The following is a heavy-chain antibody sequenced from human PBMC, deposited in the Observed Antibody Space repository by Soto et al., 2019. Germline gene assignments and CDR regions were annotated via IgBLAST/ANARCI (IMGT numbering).Heavy chain of an antibody. V-gene: IGHV3-7*03. CDR2: IKQDGSEK. D-gene: IGHD5-12*01. J-gene: IGHJ4*02. Sequence: PGGSLRLSCAASGFTFSSYWMSWVRQAPGKGLEWVANIKQDGSEKYYVDSVKGRFAISRDNAKNSLYLQMNSLRAEDTAVYYCARDPALRAHDYWGQGTLVTVSS. CDR3: ARDPALRAHDY. CDR1: GFTFSSYW.